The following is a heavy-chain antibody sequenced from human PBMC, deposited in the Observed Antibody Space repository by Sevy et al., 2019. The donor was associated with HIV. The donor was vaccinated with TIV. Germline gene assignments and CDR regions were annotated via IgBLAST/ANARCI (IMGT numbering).Heavy chain of an antibody. CDR1: GFTFSSYG. J-gene: IGHJ6*02. CDR3: ARGLAALPGYYYGIDV. CDR2: IWYDGSNK. Sequence: GESLKISCSAFGFTFSSYGMHWVRQAPGKGLEWVAVIWYDGSNKDYVESVKGRFTISRDNSKNTLYLQMNNLRAEDTAVSYCARGLAALPGYYYGIDVWGQGTTVTVSS. D-gene: IGHD6-6*01. V-gene: IGHV3-33*01.